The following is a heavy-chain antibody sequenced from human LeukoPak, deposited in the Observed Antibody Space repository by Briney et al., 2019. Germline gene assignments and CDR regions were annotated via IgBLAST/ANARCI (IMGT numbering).Heavy chain of an antibody. CDR1: GFTFNIFA. V-gene: IGHV3-23*01. Sequence: PGGSLRLSCAASGFTFNIFAMSWVRQAPGKGLEWVSSISGSGTNTYYADSVKGRFTIFRDNSRNTVYLQMNSLRAEDTAVYYRAKDPIPRADPSTCFDYWGQGTLVTVSS. CDR3: AKDPIPRADPSTCFDY. J-gene: IGHJ4*02. CDR2: ISGSGTNT.